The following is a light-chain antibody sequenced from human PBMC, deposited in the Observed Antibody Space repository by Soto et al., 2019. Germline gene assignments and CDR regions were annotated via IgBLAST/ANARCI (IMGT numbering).Light chain of an antibody. CDR2: GAS. Sequence: EIVLTQSPGTLSLSPGERATLSCRASQSVSSNYLAWYQHKPGQAPRLLIYGASSRATTTPDRFSGSGSGTDFPLTISRLEPDDFAVYFCQQYGSSPYTFGQGTKLEIK. CDR3: QQYGSSPYT. J-gene: IGKJ2*01. V-gene: IGKV3-20*01. CDR1: QSVSSNY.